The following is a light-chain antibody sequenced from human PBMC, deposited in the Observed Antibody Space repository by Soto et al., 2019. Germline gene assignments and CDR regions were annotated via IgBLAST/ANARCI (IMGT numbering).Light chain of an antibody. CDR1: QSVSKS. J-gene: IGKJ4*01. CDR3: QQRSNWPPLT. CDR2: DAS. Sequence: EKVMTQSPATLSVSPGERATLSCRASQSVSKSLAWYQQKPGQAPRLLIYDASNRATGIPARFSGSGSGTDFTLTISSLEPEDFAVYYCQQRSNWPPLTFGGGTKVDIK. V-gene: IGKV3-11*01.